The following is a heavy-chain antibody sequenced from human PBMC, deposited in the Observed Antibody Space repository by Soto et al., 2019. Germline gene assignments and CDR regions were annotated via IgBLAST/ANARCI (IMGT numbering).Heavy chain of an antibody. V-gene: IGHV4-30-4*01. CDR2: IYYSGST. CDR1: AGSISSGDYY. CDR3: ARGRDDILTGYSWFDP. D-gene: IGHD3-9*01. Sequence: SETLSLTCTVSAGSISSGDYYWSWIRQPPGKGLEWIGYIYYSGSTYYNPSLKSRVTISVDASKNQFSLKLSSVTAADTAVYYCARGRDDILTGYSWFDPWGQGTLVTV. J-gene: IGHJ5*02.